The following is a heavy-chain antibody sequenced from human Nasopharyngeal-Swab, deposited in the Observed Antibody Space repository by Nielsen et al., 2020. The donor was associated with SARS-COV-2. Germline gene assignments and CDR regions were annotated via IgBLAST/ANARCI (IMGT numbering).Heavy chain of an antibody. CDR1: GFTFSSYS. D-gene: IGHD1-7*01. J-gene: IGHJ4*02. Sequence: GESLKISCAASGFTFSSYSMNWVRQAPGKGLEWVSSISSSSSYIYYADSVKGRFTISRDNAKNSLYLQMNSLSAEYTAVYYCVGNNWNYGGVGYWGQGTLVTVSS. V-gene: IGHV3-21*01. CDR3: VGNNWNYGGVGY. CDR2: ISSSSSYI.